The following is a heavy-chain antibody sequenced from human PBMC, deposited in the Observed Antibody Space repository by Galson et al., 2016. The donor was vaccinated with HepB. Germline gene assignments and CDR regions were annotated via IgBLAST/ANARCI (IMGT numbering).Heavy chain of an antibody. Sequence: SLRLSCAVSGFRFSRTGMHWVRQPPGKVLEWVAVISLDGSDKPYADSVTGRFTHSRDNSKETLVMQMNSPRPEDTAVSYCATDPLCRDRDPSFLDYWGQGTLVIVAS. CDR2: ISLDGSDK. V-gene: IGHV3-30*03. CDR3: ATDPLCRDRDPSFLDY. CDR1: GFRFSRTG. D-gene: IGHD3-10*01. J-gene: IGHJ4*02.